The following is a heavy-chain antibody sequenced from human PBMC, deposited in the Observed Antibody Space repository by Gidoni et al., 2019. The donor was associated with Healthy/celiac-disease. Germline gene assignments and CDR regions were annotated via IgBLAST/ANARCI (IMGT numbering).Heavy chain of an antibody. CDR3: ARAIGANSSGYQHAFDAFDI. CDR2: IYYSGST. CDR1: GGSISSGDYY. Sequence: QVQLQESGPGLVKPSQTLSLTCTVSGGSISSGDYYWSWIRQPPGKGLEWIGYIYYSGSTYYNPSLKSRVTISVDTSKNQFSLKLSSVTAADTAVYYCARAIGANSSGYQHAFDAFDIWGQGTMVTVSS. J-gene: IGHJ3*02. D-gene: IGHD3-22*01. V-gene: IGHV4-30-4*08.